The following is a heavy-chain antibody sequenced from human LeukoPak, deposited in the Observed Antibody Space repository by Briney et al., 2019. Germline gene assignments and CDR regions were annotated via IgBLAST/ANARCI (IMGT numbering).Heavy chain of an antibody. CDR2: INPTAGNT. V-gene: IGHV1-46*01. Sequence: ASVKVSCKASGYTFSNYYLHWVRQAPGQGLEWMGLINPTAGNTYYAQRFQGRVTMTRNTSTSTVYMELSSLRSEDTAVYYCGRGNKSFDPWGQGTLVTVSS. CDR3: GRGNKSFDP. CDR1: GYTFSNYY. J-gene: IGHJ5*02.